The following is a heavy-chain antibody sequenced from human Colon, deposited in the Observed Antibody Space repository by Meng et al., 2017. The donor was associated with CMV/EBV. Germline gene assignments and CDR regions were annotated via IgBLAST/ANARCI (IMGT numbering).Heavy chain of an antibody. CDR1: GFIFNDPC. CDR3: MVFRSGYPD. V-gene: IGHV3-72*01. CDR2: TTDQASHYDI. J-gene: IGHJ4*02. D-gene: IGHD3-9*01. Sequence: LLVSSGRDLVQPGVSLSLSCAACGFIFNDPCMGWVRKAPGKGLGWVGRTTDQASHYDIPFAASVKGRFTISRAASGNSLYLQMNSLKPEDTAIYYCMVFRSGYPDWGQGTLVTVSS.